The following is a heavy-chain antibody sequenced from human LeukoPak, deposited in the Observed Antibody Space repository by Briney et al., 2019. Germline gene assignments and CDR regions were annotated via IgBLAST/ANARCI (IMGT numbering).Heavy chain of an antibody. J-gene: IGHJ5*02. CDR1: GYTFTGYY. CDR2: IDPNSGGT. D-gene: IGHD2-2*01. Sequence: ASVKVSCKASGYTFTGYYMHWVRQAPGQGLEWMGWIDPNSGGTNYAQKFQGRVTMTRDTSTSTAYMELSRLRSDDTAMYYCARAGGDVVVVPAANWFDPWGQGTLVTVSS. V-gene: IGHV1-2*02. CDR3: ARAGGDVVVVPAANWFDP.